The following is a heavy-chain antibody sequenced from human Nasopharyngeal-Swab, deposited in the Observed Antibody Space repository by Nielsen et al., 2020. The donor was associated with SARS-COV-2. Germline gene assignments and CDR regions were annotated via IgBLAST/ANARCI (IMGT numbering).Heavy chain of an antibody. J-gene: IGHJ1*01. D-gene: IGHD3-16*01. V-gene: IGHV3-53*01. Sequence: GESLKISCTASGFTVSSYYMNWVRQAPGKGLEYVSVIYSDGSTYYADSVKGRFTISRDNSKNTLYLQMNSLRVEDTAIYYCAREDYVTHYVYFQHWGQGTLVTVSS. CDR3: AREDYVTHYVYFQH. CDR2: IYSDGST. CDR1: GFTVSSYY.